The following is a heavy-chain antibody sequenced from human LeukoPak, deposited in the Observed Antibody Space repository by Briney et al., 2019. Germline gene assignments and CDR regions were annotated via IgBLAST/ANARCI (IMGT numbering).Heavy chain of an antibody. Sequence: GASVKVSCKASGYTFSSYGISWVRQAPGQGLEWMGWISSDNDNTNYAQKLQGRVTLTTDTSTSTAYMELRSLRSEDTAVYYCARDAVTTFGAVIPLHNHYMDVWGKGTPVTVSS. CDR3: ARDAVTTFGAVIPLHNHYMDV. CDR1: GYTFSSYG. CDR2: ISSDNDNT. J-gene: IGHJ6*03. D-gene: IGHD3-3*01. V-gene: IGHV1-18*01.